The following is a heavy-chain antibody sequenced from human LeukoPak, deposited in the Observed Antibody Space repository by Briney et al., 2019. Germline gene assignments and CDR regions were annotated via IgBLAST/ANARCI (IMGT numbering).Heavy chain of an antibody. Sequence: PGGSLRLSCAASGFTFSSYAMSWVRQAPGKGLEWVSAISGSGGGTYYADSVKGRFTISRDNSKNTLYLQMNSPRAEDTAVYYCAKDPHYYGSGTYPGYWGQGTLVTVSS. J-gene: IGHJ4*02. CDR2: ISGSGGGT. D-gene: IGHD3-10*01. V-gene: IGHV3-23*01. CDR1: GFTFSSYA. CDR3: AKDPHYYGSGTYPGY.